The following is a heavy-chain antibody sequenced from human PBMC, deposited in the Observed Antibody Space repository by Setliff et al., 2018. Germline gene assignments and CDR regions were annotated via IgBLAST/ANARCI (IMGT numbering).Heavy chain of an antibody. J-gene: IGHJ3*02. Sequence: TLSLTCTVSGGSISNYYWSWIRQPAGKGLEWIGRIYTSGSTNYNPSLKSRVTMSVDASKNQFSLKLSSVTAADTAVYYCARKGISALSGAFDMWGQGTMVTVSS. CDR2: IYTSGST. V-gene: IGHV4-4*07. CDR3: ARKGISALSGAFDM. D-gene: IGHD1-26*01. CDR1: GGSISNYY.